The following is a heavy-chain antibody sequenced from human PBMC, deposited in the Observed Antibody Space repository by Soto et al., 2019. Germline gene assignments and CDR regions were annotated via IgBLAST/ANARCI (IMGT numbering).Heavy chain of an antibody. Sequence: QVQLVESGGGVVQPGRSLRLSCAASGFTFSSYGMHWVRQAPGKGLEWVAVISYDGSNKYYADSVKGRFTISRDNSKNPLYLQMNSLRAEDTAVYYCAKDPPCSGGSCYPDYWGQGTLVTVSS. D-gene: IGHD2-15*01. V-gene: IGHV3-30*18. CDR1: GFTFSSYG. CDR3: AKDPPCSGGSCYPDY. J-gene: IGHJ4*02. CDR2: ISYDGSNK.